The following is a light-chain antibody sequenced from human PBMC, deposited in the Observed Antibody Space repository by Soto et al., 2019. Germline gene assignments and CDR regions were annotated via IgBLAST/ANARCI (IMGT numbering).Light chain of an antibody. CDR3: QQSYSTPRT. CDR2: AAS. Sequence: DIQMTQSPSTLSASVGDRVTITCRASQSISSCLNWYQQKPGKAPKLLIYAASNLQSGVPSRFSGSGSGTDFTLTISSLQPEDFATYYCQQSYSTPRTFGQGTKV. V-gene: IGKV1-39*01. J-gene: IGKJ1*01. CDR1: QSISSC.